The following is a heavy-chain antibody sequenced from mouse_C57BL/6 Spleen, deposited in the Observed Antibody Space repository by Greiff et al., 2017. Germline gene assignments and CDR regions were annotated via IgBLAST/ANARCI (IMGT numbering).Heavy chain of an antibody. CDR1: GYTFTSYW. Sequence: VQLQQPGAELVMPGASVKLSCKASGYTFTSYWMHWVKQRPGQGLEWIGEIDPSDSYTNYNQKFKGKSTLTVDKSSSTAYMQLSSLTSEDSAVYYCARNDYDGAWFADWGQGTLVTVSA. J-gene: IGHJ3*01. D-gene: IGHD2-4*01. V-gene: IGHV1-69*01. CDR3: ARNDYDGAWFAD. CDR2: IDPSDSYT.